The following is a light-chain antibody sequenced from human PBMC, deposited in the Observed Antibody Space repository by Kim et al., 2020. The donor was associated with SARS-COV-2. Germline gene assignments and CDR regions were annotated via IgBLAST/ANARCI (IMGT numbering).Light chain of an antibody. J-gene: IGLJ3*02. Sequence: TIIISCARSCGRIATDFVQWYQQRPGSPASTVIYENEHRPSGVPDRFSGSIDSSSNSASLIISGLKTDDEADYFCQSYDGSTWIFGGGTQLTVL. CDR3: QSYDGSTWI. V-gene: IGLV6-57*01. CDR2: ENE. CDR1: CGRIATDF.